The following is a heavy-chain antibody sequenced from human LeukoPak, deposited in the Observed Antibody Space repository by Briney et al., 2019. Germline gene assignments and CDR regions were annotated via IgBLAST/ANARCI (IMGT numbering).Heavy chain of an antibody. CDR2: INQDGSEK. CDR3: ARVEFGSSYDY. J-gene: IGHJ4*02. CDR1: GFTFNSYA. Sequence: GGSLRLSCAASGFTFNSYAMTWVRQSPGKGLEWVANINQDGSEKYYVDSLKGRFTISRDNAKNSLYLQMNSLRAEDTAVYYWARVEFGSSYDYWGQGTLVTVSS. V-gene: IGHV3-7*04. D-gene: IGHD6-6*01.